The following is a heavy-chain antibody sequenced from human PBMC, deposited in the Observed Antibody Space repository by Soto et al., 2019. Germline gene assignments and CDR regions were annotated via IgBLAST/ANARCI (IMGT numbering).Heavy chain of an antibody. V-gene: IGHV3-23*01. CDR2: ISGSGGST. Sequence: PGGSLSLSCAASGFTFSSYALCWVRMGPGQGLEWVSAISGSGGSTYYADPVKGRFTISRDNSKNTLYLQMNSLRAEHTAVYYCEKDGRWPYYFDYWGQGTLVTVSS. CDR3: EKDGRWPYYFDY. CDR1: GFTFSSYA. J-gene: IGHJ4*02.